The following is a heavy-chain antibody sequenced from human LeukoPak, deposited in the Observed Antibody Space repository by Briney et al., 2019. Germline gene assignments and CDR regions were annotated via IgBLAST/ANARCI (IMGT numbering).Heavy chain of an antibody. CDR1: GFTFTNHA. D-gene: IGHD6-13*01. Sequence: ASVKVSCKASGFTFTNHALQWVRQAPGQRLEWMGWINAGNGNTKYSQQFQGRVTITRDTSATTTYIELSSLRSEDTAVYYCASTTPPPIAAPGTRGLGYYGMDVWGQGTTVTVSS. V-gene: IGHV1-3*01. CDR3: ASTTPPPIAAPGTRGLGYYGMDV. J-gene: IGHJ6*02. CDR2: INAGNGNT.